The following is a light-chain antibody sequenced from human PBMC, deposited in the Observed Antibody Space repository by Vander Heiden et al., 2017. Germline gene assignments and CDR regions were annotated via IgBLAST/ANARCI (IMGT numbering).Light chain of an antibody. Sequence: DIQLTQSPSFLSASVGDRVTITCRASQGISSYLAWYQQKPGKAPKLLIYAASTLQSGVPSRFSRSGSGTEFTLTISSLHPEDFATYYCLQLNSYPPAFGQGTKLEIK. CDR3: LQLNSYPPA. V-gene: IGKV1-9*01. CDR1: QGISSY. CDR2: AAS. J-gene: IGKJ2*01.